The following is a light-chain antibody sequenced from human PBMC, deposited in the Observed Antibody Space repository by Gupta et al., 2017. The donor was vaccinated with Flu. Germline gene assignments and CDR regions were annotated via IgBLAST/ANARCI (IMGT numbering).Light chain of an antibody. Sequence: QSALPQPASVSGSPGQSITISCTGTSSDVGDYNRVSWYQQHPGKAPKLIVYVVSNRPSGVSNRFSGSTSANTASLTTSALHADDEADDDCCSYTPSTASIIAWVFGGGTKVTVL. CDR2: VVS. CDR1: SSDVGDYNR. J-gene: IGLJ3*02. CDR3: CSYTPSTASIIAWV. V-gene: IGLV2-14*01.